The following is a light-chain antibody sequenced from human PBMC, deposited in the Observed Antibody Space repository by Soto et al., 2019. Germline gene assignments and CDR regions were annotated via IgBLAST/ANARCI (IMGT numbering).Light chain of an antibody. CDR3: SSYSSSSTPYL. CDR1: SSDVGDYNW. CDR2: EVS. V-gene: IGLV2-14*01. J-gene: IGLJ1*01. Sequence: QSVRTQPASVSGSLGQSITISCTGTSSDVGDYNWVSWYQQHPGKAPKLMIYEVSNRPSGVSDRISGSKSGNTASLTISGLQAEDEADYYCSSYSSSSTPYLLGTGTKVAVL.